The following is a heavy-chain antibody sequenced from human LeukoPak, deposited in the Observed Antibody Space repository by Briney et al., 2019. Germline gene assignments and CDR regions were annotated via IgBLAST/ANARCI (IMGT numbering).Heavy chain of an antibody. V-gene: IGHV3-53*01. CDR1: GFTVSSYY. CDR3: ASRYIYGDFGRLDAFDI. Sequence: PGGSLRLSCAASGFTVSSYYMSWVRQAPGKGLEWVSVIYSGGNTYYADSVKGRFTISRDNSKNTLYLQMNSQRAEDTAVYYCASRYIYGDFGRLDAFDIWGQGTMVTVS. D-gene: IGHD4-17*01. J-gene: IGHJ3*02. CDR2: IYSGGNT.